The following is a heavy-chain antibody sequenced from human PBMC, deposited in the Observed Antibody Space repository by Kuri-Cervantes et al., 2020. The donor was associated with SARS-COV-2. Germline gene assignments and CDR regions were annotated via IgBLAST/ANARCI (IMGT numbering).Heavy chain of an antibody. D-gene: IGHD3-22*01. CDR2: IYSGGST. CDR1: GFTVSSNY. V-gene: IGHV3-53*01. J-gene: IGHJ2*01. Sequence: GGSLRLSCAASGFTVSSNYMSWVRQAPGKGLEWVSVIYSGGSTYYADSVKGRFTISRDNSKNTLYLQMNSLRAEDTAVYYCARGRYDVTMIVVVVTVASSYFDLWGRGTLVTVSS. CDR3: ARGRYDVTMIVVVVTVASSYFDL.